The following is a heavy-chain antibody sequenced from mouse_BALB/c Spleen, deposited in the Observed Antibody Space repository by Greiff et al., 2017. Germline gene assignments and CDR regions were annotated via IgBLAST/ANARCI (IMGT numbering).Heavy chain of an antibody. CDR2: LNPSNGGT. D-gene: IGHD2-2*01. Sequence: QVQLPQSGAELVKPGASVKLSCKASGYTFTSYYMYWVKQRPGQGLEWIGELNPSNGGTNFNEKFKSKATLSVDKSSSTAYMQLSSLTSEDSAVYYCTRSLIYYGYDGFAYWGQGALVTVSA. J-gene: IGHJ3*01. V-gene: IGHV1S81*02. CDR3: TRSLIYYGYDGFAY. CDR1: GYTFTSYY.